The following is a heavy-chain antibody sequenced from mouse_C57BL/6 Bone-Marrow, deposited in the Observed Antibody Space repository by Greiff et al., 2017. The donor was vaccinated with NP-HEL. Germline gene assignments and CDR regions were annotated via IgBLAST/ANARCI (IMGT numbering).Heavy chain of an antibody. J-gene: IGHJ3*01. Sequence: QVQLQQPGAELVKPGASVKLSCKASGYTFTSYWMQWVKQRPGQGLEWIGEIDPSDSYTNYNQKFKGKATLTVDTSSSTAYMQLSSLTSEDSAVYYCARSGIFYGYDEAWFAYWGQGTLVTVSA. D-gene: IGHD2-2*01. CDR2: IDPSDSYT. CDR3: ARSGIFYGYDEAWFAY. V-gene: IGHV1-50*01. CDR1: GYTFTSYW.